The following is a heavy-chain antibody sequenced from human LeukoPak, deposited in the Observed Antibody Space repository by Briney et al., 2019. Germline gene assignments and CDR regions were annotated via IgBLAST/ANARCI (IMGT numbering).Heavy chain of an antibody. CDR2: IYYSESA. CDR1: GDSVSSYY. J-gene: IGHJ4*02. CDR3: ARKRSFDL. Sequence: SETLPLTCTVSGDSVSSYYWSWIRQPPGKRLEWIGCIYYSESATYNPSLKSRVTISLGTSKNQFFLKLSSVTAADTAVYYCARKRSFDLWGQGTLVTVSS. D-gene: IGHD3-9*01. V-gene: IGHV4-59*02.